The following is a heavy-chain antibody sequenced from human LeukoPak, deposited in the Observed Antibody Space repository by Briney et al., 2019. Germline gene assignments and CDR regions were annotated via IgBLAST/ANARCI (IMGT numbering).Heavy chain of an antibody. Sequence: ASVKVSCKASGYTFTSYYMHWVRQAPGQGLEWMGIINPSGGSTSYAQKFQGRVTMTRDTSTSTVYMELSSLRSEDTAVYYCAGARSLAVAGRGLGYWGQGTLVTVSS. CDR2: INPSGGST. D-gene: IGHD6-19*01. V-gene: IGHV1-46*01. CDR1: GYTFTSYY. J-gene: IGHJ4*02. CDR3: AGARSLAVAGRGLGY.